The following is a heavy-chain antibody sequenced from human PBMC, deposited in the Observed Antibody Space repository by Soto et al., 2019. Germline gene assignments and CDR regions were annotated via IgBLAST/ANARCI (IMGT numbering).Heavy chain of an antibody. CDR3: ARSSGFGELLESYYYYGMDV. D-gene: IGHD3-10*01. J-gene: IGHJ6*02. CDR2: ISSNGGST. V-gene: IGHV3-64*02. Sequence: GGSLRLSCAASGFTFSSYAMHWVRQAPGKGLEYVSAISSNGGSTYYADSVKGRFTISRDNSKNTLYLQMGSLRAEDMAVYYCARSSGFGELLESYYYYGMDVSGQGTTVTVSS. CDR1: GFTFSSYA.